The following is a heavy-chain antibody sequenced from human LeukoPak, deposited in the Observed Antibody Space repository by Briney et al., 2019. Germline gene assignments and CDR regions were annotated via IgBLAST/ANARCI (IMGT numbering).Heavy chain of an antibody. J-gene: IGHJ3*02. D-gene: IGHD3-22*01. CDR3: ARDSSGLNDAFDI. CDR2: IITYNGNT. CDR1: GYTFTSYG. V-gene: IGHV1-18*01. Sequence: ASVKVSCKASGYTFTSYGISWVRQAPGQGLEWMGYIITYNGNTNYAQKLQGRVTMTTDTSTSTAYMELRSLRSEDTAVYYCARDSSGLNDAFDIWGQGTMVTVSS.